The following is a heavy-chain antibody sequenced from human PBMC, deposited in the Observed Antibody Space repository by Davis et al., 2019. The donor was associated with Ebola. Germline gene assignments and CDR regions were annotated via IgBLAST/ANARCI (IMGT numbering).Heavy chain of an antibody. J-gene: IGHJ3*02. CDR2: TYYTSKWYN. CDR3: ARGWLRTGLDI. D-gene: IGHD5-24*01. Sequence: PSETLSLTCAIFGDSVLSGAWNWIRQSPSRGLEWLGRTYYTSKWYNHYASSVKSRTTINPDTSKNQFSLQLNSVTPEDTAVYYCARGWLRTGLDIWGQGTMVIVSS. CDR1: GDSVLSGA. V-gene: IGHV6-1*01.